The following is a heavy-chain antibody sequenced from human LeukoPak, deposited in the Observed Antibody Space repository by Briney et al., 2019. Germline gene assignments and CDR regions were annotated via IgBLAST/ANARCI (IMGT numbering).Heavy chain of an antibody. CDR1: GYTFTSYA. D-gene: IGHD3-10*01. J-gene: IGHJ4*02. CDR2: INTNTGNP. Sequence: ASVKVSCKASGYTFTSYAMNWVRQAPGQGLEWMGWINTNTGNPTYAQGFTGRFDFSLDTSVSTAYLQISSLKAEDTAVYYCARDLKLLWFGEGRYWGQGTLVTVSS. CDR3: ARDLKLLWFGEGRY. V-gene: IGHV7-4-1*02.